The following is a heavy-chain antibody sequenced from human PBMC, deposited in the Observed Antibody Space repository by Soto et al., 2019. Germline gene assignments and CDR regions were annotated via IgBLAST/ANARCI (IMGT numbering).Heavy chain of an antibody. D-gene: IGHD2-8*02. CDR1: GFTFSSYS. V-gene: IGHV3-21*01. J-gene: IGHJ4*02. Sequence: GGSLRLSCAASGFTFSSYSMNWVRQAPGKGLEWVSSISSSSSYIYYADSVKGRFTISRDNAKNSLYLQMNSLRAEDTAVYYCARDLIGTGKSVRGHDLAIFDYWGQGTLVTVSS. CDR3: ARDLIGTGKSVRGHDLAIFDY. CDR2: ISSSSSYI.